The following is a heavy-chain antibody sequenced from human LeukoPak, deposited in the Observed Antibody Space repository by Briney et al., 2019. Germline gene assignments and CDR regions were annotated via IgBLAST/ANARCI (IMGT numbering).Heavy chain of an antibody. CDR2: IIAYNGNT. D-gene: IGHD6-13*01. V-gene: IGHV1-18*04. CDR1: GYTFTSYG. CDR3: ARGGRASIAAAGPRDY. J-gene: IGHJ4*02. Sequence: ASVKVSCKASGYTFTSYGISWVRQAPGQGLEWMGWIIAYNGNTNYAQKLQGRVTMTTDTSTSTAYMELRSLRSDDTAVYYCARGGRASIAAAGPRDYWGQGTLVTVSS.